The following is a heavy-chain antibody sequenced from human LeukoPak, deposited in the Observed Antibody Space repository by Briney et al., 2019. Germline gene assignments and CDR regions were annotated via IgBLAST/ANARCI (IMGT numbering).Heavy chain of an antibody. CDR2: ISWNSGSI. D-gene: IGHD6-13*01. Sequence: GRSLRLSCAASGFTFDDYAMHWVRQAPGKGLEWVSGISWNSGSIGYADSVKGRFTISRDNSKNTLYLQMNSLRAEDTAVYYCAKTAAGPYYFDYWGQGTLVTVSS. V-gene: IGHV3-9*01. CDR1: GFTFDDYA. J-gene: IGHJ4*02. CDR3: AKTAAGPYYFDY.